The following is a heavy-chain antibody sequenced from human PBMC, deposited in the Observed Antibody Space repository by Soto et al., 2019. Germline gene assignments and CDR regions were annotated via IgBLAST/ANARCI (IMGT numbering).Heavy chain of an antibody. Sequence: EVQLLESGGGLVQPGGSLRLSCAASGFTFSSYAMSWVRQAPGKGLEWVSAISGSGGSTYYADSVKGRFTISRDNSKNTLYLQMNSLRAEDTAVYYCAKDCYYDSAEPSAFDIWGQGTMVTVSS. D-gene: IGHD3-22*01. CDR2: ISGSGGST. CDR1: GFTFSSYA. J-gene: IGHJ3*02. CDR3: AKDCYYDSAEPSAFDI. V-gene: IGHV3-23*01.